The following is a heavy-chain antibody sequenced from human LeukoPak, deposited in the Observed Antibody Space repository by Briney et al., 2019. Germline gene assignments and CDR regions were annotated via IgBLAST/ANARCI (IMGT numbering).Heavy chain of an antibody. CDR1: GFTFSSYS. CDR2: LSYDGSNE. J-gene: IGHJ4*02. V-gene: IGHV3-30-3*01. CDR3: ARDAPSPGAAHSSSYYFDY. Sequence: GGSLRLSCAASGFTFSSYSMHWVRQAPGKGLEWVAVLSYDGSNEYYTDSVKGRFTISRDNSKNTLLLQMDSLRIEDTAEYYCARDAPSPGAAHSSSYYFDYWGQGTLVTVSS. D-gene: IGHD6-13*01.